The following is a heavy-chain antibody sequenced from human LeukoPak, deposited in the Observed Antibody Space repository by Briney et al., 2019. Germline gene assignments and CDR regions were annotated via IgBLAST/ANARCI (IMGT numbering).Heavy chain of an antibody. D-gene: IGHD4-17*01. J-gene: IGHJ4*02. Sequence: GGSLRLSCAASGFTFSSYEMHWVRQAPGKGLEWVGRIKSKTDGGTTDYAAPVKGRFTISRDDSKNTLYLQMNSLKTEDTAVYYCTTDHDYGDYTTFDYWGQGTLVTVSS. CDR3: TTDHDYGDYTTFDY. CDR1: GFTFSSYE. V-gene: IGHV3-15*01. CDR2: IKSKTDGGTT.